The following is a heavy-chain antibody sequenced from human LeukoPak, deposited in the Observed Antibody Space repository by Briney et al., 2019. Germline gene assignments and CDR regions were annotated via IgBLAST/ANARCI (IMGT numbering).Heavy chain of an antibody. Sequence: ASETLSLTCTVAGGSISSYYWSWIRQPPGKGLEWIGYIYYSGSTNYNPSLKSRVTISVDTSKNQFSLKLSSVTAADTAVYYCARDLGGTEGYNYCFHYWVQGTLVTVSS. D-gene: IGHD5-24*01. CDR2: IYYSGST. CDR3: ARDLGGTEGYNYCFHY. J-gene: IGHJ4*02. CDR1: GGSISSYY. V-gene: IGHV4-59*01.